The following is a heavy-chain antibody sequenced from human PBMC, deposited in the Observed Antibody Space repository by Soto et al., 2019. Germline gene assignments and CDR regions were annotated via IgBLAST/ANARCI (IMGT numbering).Heavy chain of an antibody. Sequence: PSQTLSLTCAISGDSVSSNSAAWNWIRQSPSRSIERLGRTYYRSKWYNEYEQSVKSRITINPDTTKNQFSLQLNSVTPVDTAVYYCAREYSAGWSTWGQGTLVTVS. CDR2: TYYRSKWYN. V-gene: IGHV6-1*01. J-gene: IGHJ4*02. CDR1: GDSVSSNSAA. CDR3: AREYSAGWST. D-gene: IGHD6-19*01.